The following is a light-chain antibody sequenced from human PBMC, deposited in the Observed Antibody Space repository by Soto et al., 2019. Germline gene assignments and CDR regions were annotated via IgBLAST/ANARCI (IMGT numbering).Light chain of an antibody. Sequence: QPVLTQPASVSGSPGQSITISCTGTSSDIGSYHLVSWYQHHSGKAPKLIIYKVSQWPSGVSDRFSASKSGSTASLTISGLQAEDEADYYCCSYAGSNWGYVFGTGTKLTVL. CDR3: CSYAGSNWGYV. J-gene: IGLJ1*01. CDR1: SSDIGSYHL. V-gene: IGLV2-23*02. CDR2: KVS.